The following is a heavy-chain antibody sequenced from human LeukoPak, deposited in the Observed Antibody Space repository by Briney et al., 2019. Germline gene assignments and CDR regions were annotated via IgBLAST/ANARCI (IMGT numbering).Heavy chain of an antibody. V-gene: IGHV3-11*01. CDR3: ARVGSIAAAGTPDY. Sequence: GGSLRLSCAASGFTFSIYAMSWVRQAPGKGLEWVSHISGSGSTKIYADSVKGRFTISRDNAENSLYLQVNSLRAEDTAVYYCARVGSIAAAGTPDYWGQGTLVTVSS. CDR1: GFTFSIYA. J-gene: IGHJ4*02. CDR2: ISGSGSTK. D-gene: IGHD6-13*01.